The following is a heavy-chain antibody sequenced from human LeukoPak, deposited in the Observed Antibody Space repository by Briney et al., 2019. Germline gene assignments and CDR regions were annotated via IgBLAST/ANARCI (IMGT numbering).Heavy chain of an antibody. CDR1: GFTFSSYS. V-gene: IGHV3-21*01. CDR3: AKDLSTTDAPYYYYYGMDV. D-gene: IGHD1-1*01. Sequence: AGGSLRLSCAASGFTFSSYSMNWVRQAPGKGLEWVSSISSSSSYIYYADSVKGRFTISRDNAKNSLYLQMNSLRAEDTAVYYCAKDLSTTDAPYYYYYGMDVWGQGTTVTVSS. J-gene: IGHJ6*02. CDR2: ISSSSSYI.